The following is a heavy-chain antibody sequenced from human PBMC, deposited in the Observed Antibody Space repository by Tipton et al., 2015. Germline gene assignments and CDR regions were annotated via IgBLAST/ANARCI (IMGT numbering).Heavy chain of an antibody. CDR2: ISHSGST. J-gene: IGHJ4*02. CDR1: AYSISSDYY. CDR3: ACHDYDLLTRDYQTVDY. D-gene: IGHD3-9*01. V-gene: IGHV4-38-2*01. Sequence: TLSLTCAVSAYSISSDYYWGWIRQPPGKGLEWIGSISHSGSTYYNPSLKSRVTISADTPRNQFSLRLSSVTAADTAVYYCACHDYDLLTRDYQTVDYWGQGTLVTVSP.